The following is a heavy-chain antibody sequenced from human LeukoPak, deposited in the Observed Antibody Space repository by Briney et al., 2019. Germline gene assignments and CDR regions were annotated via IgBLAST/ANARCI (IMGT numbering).Heavy chain of an antibody. Sequence: GGSLTLSCSASGFTGPSFAMIWVRQAPGKGLEWVGRIKSNADGGTPDYAAPARGRFTISRDDSKNTLYLQMNSLKTEDTAVYYCTTFYHEYSPYWGRGTLVTVSS. V-gene: IGHV3-15*01. CDR1: GFTGPSFA. J-gene: IGHJ4*02. CDR3: TTFYHEYSPY. D-gene: IGHD2/OR15-2a*01. CDR2: IKSNADGGTP.